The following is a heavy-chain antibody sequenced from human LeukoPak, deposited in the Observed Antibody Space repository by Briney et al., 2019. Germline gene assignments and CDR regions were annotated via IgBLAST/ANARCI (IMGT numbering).Heavy chain of an antibody. V-gene: IGHV1-69*06. CDR1: GGSFSSYD. CDR2: IIPIFGTA. CDR3: ARAPVEMATIIYFQH. D-gene: IGHD5-24*01. Sequence: ASVKVSCRAYGGSFSSYDVSWVRQAPGQGLEWMGGIIPIFGTANYAQKFKGRVTITADKSTSTAYMELSSLRSEDTAVYYCARAPVEMATIIYFQHWGQGTLVTVSS. J-gene: IGHJ1*01.